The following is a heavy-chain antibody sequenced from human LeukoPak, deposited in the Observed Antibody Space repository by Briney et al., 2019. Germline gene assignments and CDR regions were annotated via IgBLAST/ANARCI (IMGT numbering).Heavy chain of an antibody. V-gene: IGHV4-31*03. CDR1: GGSISSGGYY. J-gene: IGHJ4*02. CDR2: IYYSGST. Sequence: TSETLSLTCTVSGGSISSGGYYWSWIRQHPGKGLEWIGYIYYSGSTYYNPSLKSRVTISVDTSKNQFSLKLSSVTAADTAVYYCARLISDSSGWTPWASDWGQGTLVTVSS. CDR3: ARLISDSSGWTPWASD. D-gene: IGHD6-19*01.